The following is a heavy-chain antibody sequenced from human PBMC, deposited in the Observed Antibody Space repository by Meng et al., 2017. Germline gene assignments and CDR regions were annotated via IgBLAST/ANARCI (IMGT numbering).Heavy chain of an antibody. V-gene: IGHV2-5*02. D-gene: IGHD6-13*01. J-gene: IGHJ4*02. Sequence: IPLKVYGPTVVQPTQTLTLTRTFSGYALSTSGVGVGWIRQPPGKALEWLALIYWDDDKRYSPSLKSRLTITKDTSKNQVVLTMTNMDPVDTATYYCAHCLYSSSCDYWGQGTLVTVSS. CDR2: IYWDDDK. CDR3: AHCLYSSSCDY. CDR1: GYALSTSGVG.